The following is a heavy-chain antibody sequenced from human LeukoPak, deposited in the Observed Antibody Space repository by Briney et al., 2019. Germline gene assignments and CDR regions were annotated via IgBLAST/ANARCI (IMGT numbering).Heavy chain of an antibody. Sequence: SETLSLTCAVYGGSFSGYYWSWIRQPPGKGLEWIGEINQSGSTNYNPSLKSRVTISVHTSKHQFSLKLRSVTAADMAVYYCARPRGYSYGQGAFDIWGQGTMVTVSS. J-gene: IGHJ3*02. CDR1: GGSFSGYY. V-gene: IGHV4-34*01. CDR2: INQSGST. D-gene: IGHD5-18*01. CDR3: ARPRGYSYGQGAFDI.